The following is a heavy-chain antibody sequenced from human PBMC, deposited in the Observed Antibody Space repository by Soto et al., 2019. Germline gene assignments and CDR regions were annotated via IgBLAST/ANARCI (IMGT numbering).Heavy chain of an antibody. V-gene: IGHV3-74*01. CDR2: ISPDGSST. D-gene: IGHD6-13*01. CDR1: GFTFRSYW. CDR3: AREVATDPTY. Sequence: EVQLVESGGGLVQPGGSLRLSCAASGFTFRSYWMHWVRQAPGKGLVWVSRISPDGSSTNYADAGKGRFTISRDNAKNTLFLQMNSLRDEATAVYYCAREVATDPTYGGQGTLVAVSS. J-gene: IGHJ4*02.